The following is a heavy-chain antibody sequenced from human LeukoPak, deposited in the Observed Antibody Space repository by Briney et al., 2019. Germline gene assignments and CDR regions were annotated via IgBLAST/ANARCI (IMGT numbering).Heavy chain of an antibody. CDR1: GFTFSSYE. V-gene: IGHV3-48*03. J-gene: IGHJ3*02. CDR2: ISSSGSTI. CDR3: AKVVVVTAMGSSDAFDI. Sequence: LPGGSLRLSCAASGFTFSSYEMNWVRQAPGKGLEWVSYISSSGSTIYYADSVKGRFTISRDNSKNTLYLQMNSLRAEDTAVYYCAKVVVVTAMGSSDAFDIWGQGTMVTVSS. D-gene: IGHD2-21*02.